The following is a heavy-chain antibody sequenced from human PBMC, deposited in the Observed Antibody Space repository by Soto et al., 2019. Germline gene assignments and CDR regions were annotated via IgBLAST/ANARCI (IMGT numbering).Heavy chain of an antibody. D-gene: IGHD3-22*01. CDR3: AREMYYYDSSGYYRRYNWFDP. CDR2: IYYSGST. V-gene: IGHV4-61*01. Sequence: PSETLSLTCTVSGGSVSSGSYYWSWIRQPPGKGLEWIGYIYYSGSTNYNPSLKSRVTISVDTSKNQFSLKLSSVTAADTAVYYCAREMYYYDSSGYYRRYNWFDPWGQGTLVTVSS. CDR1: GGSVSSGSYY. J-gene: IGHJ5*02.